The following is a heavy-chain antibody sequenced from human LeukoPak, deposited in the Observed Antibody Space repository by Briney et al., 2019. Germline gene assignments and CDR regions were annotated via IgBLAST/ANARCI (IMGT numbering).Heavy chain of an antibody. D-gene: IGHD4-17*01. CDR1: GFTFSNAW. V-gene: IGHV3-15*01. CDR2: IKSKTDGGTT. J-gene: IGHJ4*02. CDR3: TTDYGDYSYYFDY. Sequence: AGGSLRLSCAASGFTFSNAWMSWVRQAPGKGLEWVGRIKSKTDGGTTDYAAPVKGRFTISRDDSKNTLYLQMNSLKTEDTAVYYCTTDYGDYSYYFDYWGQGTLVTVSS.